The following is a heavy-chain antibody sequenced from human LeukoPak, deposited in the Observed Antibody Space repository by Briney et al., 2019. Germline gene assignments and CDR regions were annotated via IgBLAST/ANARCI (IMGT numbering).Heavy chain of an antibody. CDR3: AREPRYCSSTSCYPLYYFDY. CDR1: GGTFSSFA. Sequence: SVKVSCKASGGTFSSFAISWVRQAPGQGLEWMGGIIPIFGPANYAQRFRGRVTITTDESTSTAYMELSSLRSEDTAVYYCAREPRYCSSTSCYPLYYFDYWGQGTLVTVSS. J-gene: IGHJ4*02. D-gene: IGHD2-2*01. CDR2: IIPIFGPA. V-gene: IGHV1-69*05.